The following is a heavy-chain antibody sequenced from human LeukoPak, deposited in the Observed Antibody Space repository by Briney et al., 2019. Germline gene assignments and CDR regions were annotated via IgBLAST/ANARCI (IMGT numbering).Heavy chain of an antibody. CDR2: TYSGGST. D-gene: IGHD1-26*01. Sequence: PGGSLRLSCLASGFTVSSTYMSWVRQAPGKGVEWVSVTYSGGSTYYADSVKGRCTISRDNSKNTLYLQMNSLRGEDTAVYYCASGIRAFDNWGQGTLVTVSA. CDR1: GFTVSSTY. CDR3: ASGIRAFDN. V-gene: IGHV3-66*01. J-gene: IGHJ4*02.